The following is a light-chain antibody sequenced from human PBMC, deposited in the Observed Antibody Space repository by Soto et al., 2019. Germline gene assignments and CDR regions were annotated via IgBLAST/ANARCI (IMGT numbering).Light chain of an antibody. CDR3: SSYTSSSTLL. CDR2: EVT. V-gene: IGLV2-14*01. Sequence: QSVLTQPASVCGSPGQSITISCTGTSSDVGGYNYVSWFQQHPGKVPKLMIYEVTNRPSGVSNRFSGSKSGNTASLTISGLQAEDEADYYCSSYTSSSTLLFGGGTKLTVL. J-gene: IGLJ2*01. CDR1: SSDVGGYNY.